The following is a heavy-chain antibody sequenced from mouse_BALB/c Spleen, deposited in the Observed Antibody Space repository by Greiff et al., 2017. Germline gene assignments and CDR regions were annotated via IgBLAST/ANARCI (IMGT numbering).Heavy chain of an antibody. Sequence: VQLQESGVELVRPGASVTLSCKASGYTFTDYEMHWVKQTPVHGLEWIGAIDPETGGTAYNQKFKGKATLTADKSSSTAYMELRSLTSEDSAVYYCTRTYYWGQGTTLTVSS. J-gene: IGHJ2*01. CDR2: IDPETGGT. CDR1: GYTFTDYE. CDR3: TRTYY. V-gene: IGHV1-15*01.